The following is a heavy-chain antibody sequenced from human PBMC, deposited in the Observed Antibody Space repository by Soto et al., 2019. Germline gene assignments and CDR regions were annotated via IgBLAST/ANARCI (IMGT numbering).Heavy chain of an antibody. Sequence: QITLKESGPTLVKPTQPLTLTCTFSGFSLSTTAEGVGWIRQPPGKALEWLALIYWGDDERYSPSLKSRLTITKDTSKNQVVLTMTNVDPVDTATYYCAHGSCSSADCYPNPYLDYWGQGILVTVSS. CDR2: IYWGDDE. J-gene: IGHJ4*02. D-gene: IGHD2-2*01. V-gene: IGHV2-5*02. CDR3: AHGSCSSADCYPNPYLDY. CDR1: GFSLSTTAEG.